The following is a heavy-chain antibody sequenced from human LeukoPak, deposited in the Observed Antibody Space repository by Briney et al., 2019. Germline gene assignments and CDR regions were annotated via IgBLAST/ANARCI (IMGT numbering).Heavy chain of an antibody. CDR1: GFTFSSYA. CDR3: ARDFLGYCASTSCYSYYYYYMDV. Sequence: PGGSLRLSCAASGFTFSSYAMHWVRQAPGKGLEWVAVISYDGSNKYYADSVKGRFTISRDNSKNTLYLQMNSLRAEDTAVFYCARDFLGYCASTSCYSYYYYYMDVWGKGTTVTVSS. V-gene: IGHV3-30-3*01. D-gene: IGHD2-2*01. CDR2: ISYDGSNK. J-gene: IGHJ6*03.